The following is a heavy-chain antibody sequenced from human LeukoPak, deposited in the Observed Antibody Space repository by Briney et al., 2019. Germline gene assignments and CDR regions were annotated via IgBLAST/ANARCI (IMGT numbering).Heavy chain of an antibody. CDR2: ISAYSGNT. D-gene: IGHD6-13*01. V-gene: IGHV1-18*01. CDR3: ARDRGGPRRVYSSPPLSYY. CDR1: GYTFTSYG. J-gene: IGHJ4*02. Sequence: ASVKVSCKASGYTFTSYGISWVRQAPGQGLEWMGWISAYSGNTNYAQKLQGRVTMTTDTSTSTAYMELRSLRSDDTAVYYCARDRGGPRRVYSSPPLSYYWGQGTLVTVSS.